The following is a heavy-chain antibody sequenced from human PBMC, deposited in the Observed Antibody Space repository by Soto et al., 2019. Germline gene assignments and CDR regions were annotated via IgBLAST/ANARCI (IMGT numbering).Heavy chain of an antibody. J-gene: IGHJ6*02. CDR2: INAGNGNT. CDR1: GYTFTSYA. V-gene: IGHV1-3*01. CDR3: ARGGRAVADRLGLYGMDV. Sequence: QVQLVQSGAEVKKPGASVKVSCKASGYTFTSYAMHWVRQAPGQRLEWMGWINAGNGNTKYSQKFQGRVTITRGTSESTAYRELSNLRSEDTAVYYCARGGRAVADRLGLYGMDVWGQGTTATVSS. D-gene: IGHD6-19*01.